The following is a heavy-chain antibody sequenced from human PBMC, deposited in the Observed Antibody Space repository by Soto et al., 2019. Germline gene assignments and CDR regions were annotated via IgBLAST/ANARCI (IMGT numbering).Heavy chain of an antibody. D-gene: IGHD6-13*01. CDR2: ISAYNGNT. V-gene: IGHV1-18*01. Sequence: ASVKVSCKASGYTFTSYGISWVRQAPGQGLEWMGWISAYNGNTNYAQKLQGRVTMTTDTSTSTAYMELRSLRSEDTALYYCARDESMKAAGQSAPDYWGQGTVVTVSS. CDR3: ARDESMKAAGQSAPDY. CDR1: GYTFTSYG. J-gene: IGHJ4*01.